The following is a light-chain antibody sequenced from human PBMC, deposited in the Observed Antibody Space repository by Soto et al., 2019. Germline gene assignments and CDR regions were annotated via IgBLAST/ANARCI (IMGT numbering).Light chain of an antibody. V-gene: IGKV3-11*01. Sequence: EIVLTQSPVTLSLSPGERATLSCRASQSVGTSLAWHQQKPGQAPRLLIYDASNRASGIPARFSGSGSGTDFTLTISSLEPEDFALYYCQQHSDWPLTFGGGTKVEIK. CDR2: DAS. J-gene: IGKJ4*01. CDR1: QSVGTS. CDR3: QQHSDWPLT.